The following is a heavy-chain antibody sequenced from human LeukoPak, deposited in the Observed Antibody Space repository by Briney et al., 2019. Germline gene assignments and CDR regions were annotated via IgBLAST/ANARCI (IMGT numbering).Heavy chain of an antibody. V-gene: IGHV3-48*03. CDR3: ARVVPAATGGYFDY. Sequence: PGGSLRLSCAASGFTFSSYEMNWVRQAPGKGREWVSYISSSGSTIYYADSVKGRFTISRDNAKNSLYLQMNSLRAEDTAVYYCARVVPAATGGYFDYWGQGTLVTVPS. CDR2: ISSSGSTI. J-gene: IGHJ4*02. D-gene: IGHD2-2*01. CDR1: GFTFSSYE.